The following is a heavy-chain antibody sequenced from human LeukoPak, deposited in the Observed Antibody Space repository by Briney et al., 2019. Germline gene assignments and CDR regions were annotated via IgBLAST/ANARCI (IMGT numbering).Heavy chain of an antibody. Sequence: PSETLSLTCAVYGGSFSGYYWSWRRQPPGKGLEWIGEINHSGSTNYNPSLKSRVTISVDTSKNQFSLKLSSVTAADTAVYYCARQRCYDFWSGYYYYFDYWGQGTLVTVSS. CDR1: GGSFSGYY. V-gene: IGHV4-34*01. D-gene: IGHD3-3*01. CDR3: ARQRCYDFWSGYYYYFDY. CDR2: INHSGST. J-gene: IGHJ4*02.